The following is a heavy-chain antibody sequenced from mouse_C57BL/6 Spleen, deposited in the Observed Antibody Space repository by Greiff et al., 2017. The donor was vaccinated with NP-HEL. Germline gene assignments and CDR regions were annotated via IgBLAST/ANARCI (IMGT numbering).Heavy chain of an antibody. D-gene: IGHD2-4*01. CDR3: ARHDYEGAFAY. V-gene: IGHV5-9*01. CDR1: GFTFSSYT. J-gene: IGHJ3*01. CDR2: ISGGGGNT. Sequence: DVMLVESGGGLVKPGGSLKLSCAASGFTFSSYTMSWVRQTPEKRLEWVATISGGGGNTYYPDSVKGRFTISRDNAKNTLYLQMSSLRSEDTALYYCARHDYEGAFAYWGQGTLVTVSA.